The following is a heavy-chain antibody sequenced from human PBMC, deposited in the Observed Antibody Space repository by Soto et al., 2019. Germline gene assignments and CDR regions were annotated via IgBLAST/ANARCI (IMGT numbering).Heavy chain of an antibody. CDR2: IVVGSGNT. D-gene: IGHD1-20*01. CDR1: GFTFTSSA. V-gene: IGHV1-58*01. J-gene: IGHJ6*02. Sequence: SVKVSCKASGFTFTSSAVQWVRQARGQRLEWIGWIVVGSGNTNYAQKFQERVTITRDMSTSTAYMELSSLRSEDTAVYYCAADRSVTGNYYYGMDVWGQGTTVTVSS. CDR3: AADRSVTGNYYYGMDV.